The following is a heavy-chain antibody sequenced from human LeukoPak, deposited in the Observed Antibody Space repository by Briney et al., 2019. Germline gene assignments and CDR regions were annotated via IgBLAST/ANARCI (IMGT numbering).Heavy chain of an antibody. J-gene: IGHJ4*02. V-gene: IGHV1-46*01. D-gene: IGHD6-19*01. CDR3: ARGLAVAGRLLYYFDY. Sequence: ASVKVSCKASGYTFTSYYMHWVRQAPGQGLEWMGIINPSGGSTSYAQKFQGRVTMTRDTSTSTVYMELSSLRSEDTAVYYCARGLAVAGRLLYYFDYWGQGTLVTVSS. CDR1: GYTFTSYY. CDR2: INPSGGST.